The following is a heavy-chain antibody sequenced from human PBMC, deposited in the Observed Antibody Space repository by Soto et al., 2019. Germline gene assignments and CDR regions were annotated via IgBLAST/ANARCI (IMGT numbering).Heavy chain of an antibody. Sequence: QVQLQESGPGLVKPSETLSLTCTVSGGSISSYYWSWIRQPPGKGLEWIGYIYYSGSTNYNPSLTSRVTISVDTSKNPFSLKLSSVTAADTAVYYCARDHRVGWFDPWGQGTLVTVSS. CDR3: ARDHRVGWFDP. CDR2: IYYSGST. CDR1: GGSISSYY. J-gene: IGHJ5*02. D-gene: IGHD2-15*01. V-gene: IGHV4-59*01.